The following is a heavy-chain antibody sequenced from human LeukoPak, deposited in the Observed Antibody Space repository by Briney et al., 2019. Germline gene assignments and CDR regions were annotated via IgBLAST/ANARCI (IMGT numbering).Heavy chain of an antibody. CDR3: ARGHYDVLAASYKWTPDY. Sequence: GGSLRLSCAASGFTFNTFNRNWVRQAPGKGLEWVSSITSGGDYIYYADSVKGRFTTSRDNAKNSLSLRLNSLRVEDTAVYYCARGHYDVLAASYKWTPDYWGQGTLVTVSS. D-gene: IGHD3-9*01. CDR2: ITSGGDYI. CDR1: GFTFNTFN. J-gene: IGHJ4*02. V-gene: IGHV3-21*01.